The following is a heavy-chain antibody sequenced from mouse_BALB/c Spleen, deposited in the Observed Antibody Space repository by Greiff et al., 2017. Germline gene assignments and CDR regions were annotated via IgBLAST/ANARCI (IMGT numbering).Heavy chain of an antibody. Sequence: QVQLQQSGAELAKPGASVKMSCKASGYTFTSYWMHWVKQRPGQGLEWIGYINPSTGYTEYNQKFKDKATLTADKSSSTAYMQLSSLTSEDSAVYYCARRVGYDAMDYWGQGTSVTVSS. V-gene: IGHV1-7*01. CDR1: GYTFTSYW. CDR3: ARRVGYDAMDY. CDR2: INPSTGYT. J-gene: IGHJ4*01.